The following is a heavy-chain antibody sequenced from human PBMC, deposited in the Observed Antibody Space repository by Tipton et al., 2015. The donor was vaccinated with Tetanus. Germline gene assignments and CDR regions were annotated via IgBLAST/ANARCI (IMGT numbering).Heavy chain of an antibody. CDR2: IYSGGST. D-gene: IGHD4-17*01. V-gene: IGHV3-66*01. J-gene: IGHJ4*02. CDR3: ARDRDGDYAAFDY. Sequence: SLRLSCAASGFTVSSNYMSWVRQAPGKGLEWVSVIYSGGSTYYADSVKGRFTISRDNSKDTLYPQMNSLRAEDTAVYYCARDRDGDYAAFDYWGQGTLVTVSS. CDR1: GFTVSSNY.